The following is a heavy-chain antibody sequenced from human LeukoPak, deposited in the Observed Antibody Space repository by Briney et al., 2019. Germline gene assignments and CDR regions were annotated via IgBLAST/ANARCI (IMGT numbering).Heavy chain of an antibody. CDR2: IKQDGSEK. J-gene: IGHJ6*02. CDR1: KGNCSDYW. D-gene: IGHD6-13*01. V-gene: IGHV3-7*01. Sequence: GGSLRRSCAAAKGNCSDYWRSWVRQAPGKGLEWVANIKQDGSEKHSVDSVKGRFTISRDNAKNSLYLQMHTLRVEDTAVYYCVREVWSSSWPRPDFHYYYGMDVWGQGTTVTVSS. CDR3: VREVWSSSWPRPDFHYYYGMDV.